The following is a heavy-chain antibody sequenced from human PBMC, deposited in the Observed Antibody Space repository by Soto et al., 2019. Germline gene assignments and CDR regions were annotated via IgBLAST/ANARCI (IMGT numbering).Heavy chain of an antibody. Sequence: QVQLQQWGAGLLKPSETLSLTCAVYGASFSDYYWSWIRQPPGKGLEWIGEVHHSVGANYNSSLKSRVTISVAPSKHQLSLKLNSLTAADTAVYYCARDGYSYGSFDYWGQGTLVTVSS. CDR2: VHHSVGA. J-gene: IGHJ4*02. CDR1: GASFSDYY. V-gene: IGHV4-34*01. CDR3: ARDGYSYGSFDY. D-gene: IGHD5-18*01.